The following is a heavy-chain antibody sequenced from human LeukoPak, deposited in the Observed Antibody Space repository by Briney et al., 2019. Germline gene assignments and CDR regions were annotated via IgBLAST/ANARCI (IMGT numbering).Heavy chain of an antibody. CDR2: IIPIFGTA. V-gene: IGHV1-69*05. Sequence: SVKVSCKASGGTFSSYAISWVRQAPGQGLEWMGGIIPIFGTANYAQKFQGRVTITTDESTSTAYMELSSLRSEDTAVYYCATTPERDGYTHLGDFDYWGQGTLVTVSS. CDR1: GGTFSSYA. J-gene: IGHJ4*02. D-gene: IGHD5-24*01. CDR3: ATTPERDGYTHLGDFDY.